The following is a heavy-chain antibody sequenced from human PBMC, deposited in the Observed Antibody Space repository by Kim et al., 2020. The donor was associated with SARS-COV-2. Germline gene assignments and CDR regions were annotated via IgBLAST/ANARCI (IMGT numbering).Heavy chain of an antibody. Sequence: GGSLRLSCAASGFTFSSYAMSWVRQAPGKGLEWVSAISGSGGSTYYADSVKGRFTISRDNSKNTLYLQMNSLRAEDTAVYYCAKEAWQQLAPDGWFDPWGQGTLVTVSS. V-gene: IGHV3-23*01. D-gene: IGHD6-13*01. J-gene: IGHJ5*02. CDR3: AKEAWQQLAPDGWFDP. CDR1: GFTFSSYA. CDR2: ISGSGGST.